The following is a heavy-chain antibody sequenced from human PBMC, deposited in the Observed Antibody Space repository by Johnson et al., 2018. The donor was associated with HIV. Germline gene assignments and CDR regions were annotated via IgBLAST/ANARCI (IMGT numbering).Heavy chain of an antibody. D-gene: IGHD3-3*01. V-gene: IGHV3-33*08. CDR3: ARDRDNFWSGYPDAFDI. Sequence: QVQLVESGGGVVQPGRSLRLSCAASGFTFSSYAMSWVRQAPGKGLEWVAVIWYDGSNKYYADSVKGRFTISRDNSKNTLYLQMNSLRAEDTAVYYCARDRDNFWSGYPDAFDIWGQGTMVTVSS. CDR2: IWYDGSNK. J-gene: IGHJ3*02. CDR1: GFTFSSYA.